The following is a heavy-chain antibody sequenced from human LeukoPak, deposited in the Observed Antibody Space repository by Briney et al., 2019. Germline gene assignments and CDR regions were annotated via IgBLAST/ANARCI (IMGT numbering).Heavy chain of an antibody. Sequence: KSSETLSLTCTVSGNSFGDYYWSWIRQPAGKGLEWIGRIYTSGSTTYNPSLKSRVTMSVDTSKSQFFLNLMSVTAADTAVYYCTRDTGTTGEVKFDPWGQGTLVTVSS. J-gene: IGHJ5*02. V-gene: IGHV4-4*07. CDR2: IYTSGST. CDR3: TRDTGTTGEVKFDP. CDR1: GNSFGDYY. D-gene: IGHD4-17*01.